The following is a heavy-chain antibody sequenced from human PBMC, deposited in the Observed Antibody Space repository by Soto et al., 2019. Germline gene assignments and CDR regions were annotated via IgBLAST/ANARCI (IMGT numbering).Heavy chain of an antibody. CDR2: ISSSSSTI. J-gene: IGHJ4*02. V-gene: IGHV3-48*01. D-gene: IGHD3-3*01. CDR1: GFTFSSYS. Sequence: GGSLRLSCAASGFTFSSYSMNWVRQAPGKGLEWVSYISSSSSTIYYADSVKGRFTISRDNAKNSLYLQMNSLRAEDTAVYYCARLDDFWSGETEFDYWGQGTLVTVSS. CDR3: ARLDDFWSGETEFDY.